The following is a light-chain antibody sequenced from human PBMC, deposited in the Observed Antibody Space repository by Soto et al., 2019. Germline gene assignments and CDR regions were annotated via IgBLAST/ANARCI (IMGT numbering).Light chain of an antibody. CDR2: DAS. Sequence: EIVLTQSPSTLSLSPGERATLSCRASQSVSSYLAWYQHKPGQAPRLLIYDASIRATGIPARFRGSGSGTDFSLTISSLEPEDFAVYYCQQRANWPPYTFGQGTKLEI. CDR3: QQRANWPPYT. V-gene: IGKV3-11*01. J-gene: IGKJ2*01. CDR1: QSVSSY.